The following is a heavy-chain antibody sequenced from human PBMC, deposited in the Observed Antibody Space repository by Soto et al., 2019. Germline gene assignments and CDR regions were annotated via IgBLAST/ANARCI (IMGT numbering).Heavy chain of an antibody. Sequence: ASVKVSCKASGYTFTDYFIHWVRQAPGQGFEWMGWINPKSRGTTYAQKFQGRVTMTRDTSNSTAYMELRGLRSDDTAIYYCARVTLKAGNWFDPWGQGTLVTVS. J-gene: IGHJ5*02. CDR1: GYTFTDYF. CDR3: ARVTLKAGNWFDP. CDR2: INPKSRGT. V-gene: IGHV1-2*02.